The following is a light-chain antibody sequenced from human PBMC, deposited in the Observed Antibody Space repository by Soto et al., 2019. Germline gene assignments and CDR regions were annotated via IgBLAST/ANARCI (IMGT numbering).Light chain of an antibody. Sequence: QSVLTQPPSASGSPGQSVTISCTGTSSDVGGYSSVAWFQHHPGKAPKLMIYEVSKRPSGVPDRFSGSKSGNTASLTVSGLQAEDEADYYCISSAGSNNSVLGLGPKVT. V-gene: IGLV2-8*01. CDR2: EVS. CDR3: ISSAGSNNSV. CDR1: SSDVGGYSS. J-gene: IGLJ1*01.